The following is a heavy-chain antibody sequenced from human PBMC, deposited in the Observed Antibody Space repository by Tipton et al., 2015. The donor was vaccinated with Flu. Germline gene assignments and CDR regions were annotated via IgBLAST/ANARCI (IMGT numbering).Heavy chain of an antibody. CDR2: ISYSGIT. CDR3: ARTDSTLTIFFDY. V-gene: IGHV4-31*03. D-gene: IGHD4-11*01. CDR1: GGSISSGGYY. J-gene: IGHJ4*02. Sequence: TLSLTCTASGGSISSGGYYWSWIRQHPGKGLEWIGYISYSGITYYNPSLKSRVTISVDTSKNQFSLKVSSVTAADTAMYYCARTDSTLTIFFDYWGQGTLVPVSS.